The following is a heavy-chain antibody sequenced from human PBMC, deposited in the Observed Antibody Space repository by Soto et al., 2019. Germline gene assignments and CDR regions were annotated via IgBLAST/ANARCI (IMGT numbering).Heavy chain of an antibody. Sequence: ASVEGSCKASGYTFTRYYMHWVRQAPGQGLEWMGIINPSGGSTSYAQKFQGRVTMTRDTSTSTVYMELSSLRSEDTAVYYCARTSPVGGMDVWGQGTTVTVSS. CDR1: GYTFTRYY. J-gene: IGHJ6*02. CDR3: ARTSPVGGMDV. CDR2: INPSGGST. D-gene: IGHD1-26*01. V-gene: IGHV1-46*01.